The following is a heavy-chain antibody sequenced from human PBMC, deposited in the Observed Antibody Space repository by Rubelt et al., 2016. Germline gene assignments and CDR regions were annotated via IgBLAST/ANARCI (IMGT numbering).Heavy chain of an antibody. CDR1: GFTFSSYA. J-gene: IGHJ6*02. CDR3: AREWYSGSYYAMDV. Sequence: QVQLVESGGGVVQPGRSLRLSCAASGFTFSSYAMHWVRRAPGEGLEWVAIITYDGSNKYYADSVKGRFTISRDNSKNTVYLQMNSLRAEDAALYYCAREWYSGSYYAMDVWGQGTTVTVSS. D-gene: IGHD1-26*01. CDR2: ITYDGSNK. V-gene: IGHV3-30*04.